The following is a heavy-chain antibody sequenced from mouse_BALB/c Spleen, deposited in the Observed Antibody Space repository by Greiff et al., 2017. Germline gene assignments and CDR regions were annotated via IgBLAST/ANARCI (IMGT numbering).Heavy chain of an antibody. J-gene: IGHJ4*01. CDR1: GFNITDYY. Sequence: EVQLQQSGAELVRPGALVKLSCKASGFNITDYYMHWVKQRPEQGLEWIGWIDPENGNTIYDPKFQGKASITADTSSNTAYLQLSSLTSEDTAVYYCAIQGYAMDYWGQGTSVTVSS. CDR2: IDPENGNT. V-gene: IGHV14-1*02. CDR3: AIQGYAMDY.